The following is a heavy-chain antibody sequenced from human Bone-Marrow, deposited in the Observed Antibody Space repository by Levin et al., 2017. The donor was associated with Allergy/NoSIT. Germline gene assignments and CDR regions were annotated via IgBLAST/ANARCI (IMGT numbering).Heavy chain of an antibody. Sequence: SQTLSLTCTVSGGSISTYYWSWIRQPPGKELEWIGYIYYSGSTNYNPSLKSRVTMSVDTSKNQFSLKLSSVTAADTAVYYCARQGCINTQCYTAGIFVWGQGTLVTVSS. J-gene: IGHJ4*02. V-gene: IGHV4-59*08. CDR3: ARQGCINTQCYTAGIFV. D-gene: IGHD2-2*02. CDR1: GGSISTYY. CDR2: IYYSGST.